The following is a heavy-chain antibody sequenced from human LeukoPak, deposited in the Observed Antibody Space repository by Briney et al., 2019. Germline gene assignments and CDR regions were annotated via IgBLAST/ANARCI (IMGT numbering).Heavy chain of an antibody. CDR2: IISSTTYI. Sequence: GGSLRLSCAAAGFTFTTYSIGWVRQAAGKGLELVSFIISSTTYIYYAESRKGRFTIARNNATNSLYLQMNSGRAEGTSVYSCARERGYCSGGSRLSNAFAIWGQGTMVTVSS. V-gene: IGHV3-21*01. CDR1: GFTFTTYS. D-gene: IGHD2-15*01. CDR3: ARERGYCSGGSRLSNAFAI. J-gene: IGHJ3*02.